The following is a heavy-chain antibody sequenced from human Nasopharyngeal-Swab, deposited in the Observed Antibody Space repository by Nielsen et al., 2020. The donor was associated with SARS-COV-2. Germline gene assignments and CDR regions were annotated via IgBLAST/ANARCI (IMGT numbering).Heavy chain of an antibody. J-gene: IGHJ4*02. CDR1: GGSFSGYY. V-gene: IGHV4-34*01. D-gene: IGHD3-9*01. Sequence: GSLRLSCAVYGGSFSGYYWSWIRQPPGKGLEWIGEINHSGSTNYNPSPKSRVTISVDTSKNPFSLKLSSVTAADTAVYYCARGSRGGYFDWLLKGYFDYWGQGTLVTVSS. CDR2: INHSGST. CDR3: ARGSRGGYFDWLLKGYFDY.